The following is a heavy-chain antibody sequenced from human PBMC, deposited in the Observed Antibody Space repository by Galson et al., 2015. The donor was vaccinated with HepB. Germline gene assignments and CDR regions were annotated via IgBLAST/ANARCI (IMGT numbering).Heavy chain of an antibody. Sequence: SLRLSCAASGFTFSSYGMHWVRQAPGKGLEWVAVIWYDGSNKYYADSVKGRFTISRDNSKNTLYLQMNSLRAEDTAVYYCARGMAGANYDFWGNLAYYGMDVWGQGTTVTVSS. CDR3: ARGMAGANYDFWGNLAYYGMDV. CDR2: IWYDGSNK. CDR1: GFTFSSYG. J-gene: IGHJ6*02. V-gene: IGHV3-33*01. D-gene: IGHD3-3*01.